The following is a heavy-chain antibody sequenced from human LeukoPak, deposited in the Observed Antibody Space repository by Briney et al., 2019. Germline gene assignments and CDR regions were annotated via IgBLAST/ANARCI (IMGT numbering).Heavy chain of an antibody. V-gene: IGHV3-30*18. D-gene: IGHD3-10*01. Sequence: GGSLRLSCAASGFTFSSYGMHWVRQAPGKGLEWVAVISYDGSNKYYADSVKGRFTISRDNSKNTLYLQMNSLRAEDTAVYYCAKENYGSGSYYIGGGDFDYWGQGTLVTVSS. CDR2: ISYDGSNK. CDR3: AKENYGSGSYYIGGGDFDY. CDR1: GFTFSSYG. J-gene: IGHJ4*02.